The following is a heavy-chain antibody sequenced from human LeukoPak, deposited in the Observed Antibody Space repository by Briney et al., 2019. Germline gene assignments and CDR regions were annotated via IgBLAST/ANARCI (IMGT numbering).Heavy chain of an antibody. CDR2: INPNSGGT. Sequence: GASVKVSCKASGYTFTGYYMRWVRQAPGQGLEWMGWINPNSGGTNYAQKFQGRVTMTRDTSISTAYMELSSLRSEDTAVYYCARYGSWSYLYYYYYYGMDVWGQGTTVTVSS. V-gene: IGHV1-2*02. CDR1: GYTFTGYY. D-gene: IGHD3-10*01. J-gene: IGHJ6*02. CDR3: ARYGSWSYLYYYYYYGMDV.